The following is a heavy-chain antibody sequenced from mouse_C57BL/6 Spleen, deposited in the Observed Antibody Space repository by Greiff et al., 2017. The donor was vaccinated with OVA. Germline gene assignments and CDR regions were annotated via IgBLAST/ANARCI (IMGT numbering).Heavy chain of an antibody. CDR3: ARRRDGSSYEYFDV. Sequence: QVQLQQPGTELVKPGASVKLSCKASGYTFTSYWMTWVKQRPGQGLEWIGDINPSNGGTNYNEKFKSKATLTVDKSSSTAYMQLSSLTSEDAAVYYCARRRDGSSYEYFDVWGKGTTVTISS. CDR1: GYTFTSYW. J-gene: IGHJ1*03. CDR2: INPSNGGT. D-gene: IGHD1-1*01. V-gene: IGHV1-53*01.